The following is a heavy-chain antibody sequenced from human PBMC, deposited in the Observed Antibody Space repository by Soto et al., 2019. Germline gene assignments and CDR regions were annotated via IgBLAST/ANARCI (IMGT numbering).Heavy chain of an antibody. D-gene: IGHD6-6*01. Sequence: QVQLVQPGAEVKKPGASVKLSCKASGYTLTSFYIHWVRQAPGQGLEWMGIINPNGGSTNYAHNFQGRDTMTRDTSTSTVYMDLSSLRSEDTAVYYCARGLASGDYWGQGTLVTVSS. J-gene: IGHJ4*02. CDR2: INPNGGST. V-gene: IGHV1-46*03. CDR1: GYTLTSFY. CDR3: ARGLASGDY.